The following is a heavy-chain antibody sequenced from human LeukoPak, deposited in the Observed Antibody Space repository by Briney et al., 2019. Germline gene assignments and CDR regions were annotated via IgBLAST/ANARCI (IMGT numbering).Heavy chain of an antibody. D-gene: IGHD6-6*01. J-gene: IGHJ4*02. CDR2: IYYSGST. Sequence: SETLSLTCTVSGGSISSYYWGWIRQPPGKGLEWIGSIYYSGSTYYNPSLKSRVTISVDTSKDQFSLKLSSVTAADTAVYYCARVKWEAARPYFDYWGQGTLVTVSS. CDR3: ARVKWEAARPYFDY. V-gene: IGHV4-39*07. CDR1: GGSISSYY.